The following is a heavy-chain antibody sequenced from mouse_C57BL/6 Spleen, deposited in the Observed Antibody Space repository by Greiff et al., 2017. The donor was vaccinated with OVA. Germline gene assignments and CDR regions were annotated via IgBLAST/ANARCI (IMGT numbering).Heavy chain of an antibody. V-gene: IGHV14-1*01. CDR1: GFNIKDYY. CDR2: IDPEDGDT. CDR3: TTWFITTVVATGDY. D-gene: IGHD1-1*01. Sequence: VQLQQSGAELVRPGASVKLSCTASGFNIKDYYMHWVKQRPEQGLEWIGRIDPEDGDTEYAPKFQGKATMTADTSSNTAYLQLSSLTSEDTAVDYCTTWFITTVVATGDYWGQGTTLTVSS. J-gene: IGHJ2*01.